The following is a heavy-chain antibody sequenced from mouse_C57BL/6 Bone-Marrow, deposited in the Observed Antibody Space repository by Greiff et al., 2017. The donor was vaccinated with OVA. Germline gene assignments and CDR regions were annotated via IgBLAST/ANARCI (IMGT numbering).Heavy chain of an antibody. CDR2: IRLKSDNYAT. CDR3: TVQDTTVEIGYYFDY. D-gene: IGHD1-1*01. CDR1: GFTFSNYW. J-gene: IGHJ2*01. V-gene: IGHV6-3*01. Sequence: EVMLVESGGGLVQPGGSMKLSCVASGFTFSNYWMNWVRQSPEKGLEWVAQIRLKSDNYATHYAESVKGRFTISRDDSKSSVYLQMNNLRAEDTGIYYCTVQDTTVEIGYYFDYWGQGTTLTVSS.